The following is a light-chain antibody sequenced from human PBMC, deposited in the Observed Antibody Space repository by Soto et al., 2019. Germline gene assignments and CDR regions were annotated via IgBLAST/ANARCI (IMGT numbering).Light chain of an antibody. J-gene: IGKJ1*01. Sequence: EIVLTQSPATLSLSPGERATLSCRASQSVSSDLAWYQQKPGQAPRLLIYSASTRATGIPARFSGSGSGTEFTLTISSLQSEDIALYYCQQYNNWPWTFGQGTKVDI. CDR3: QQYNNWPWT. V-gene: IGKV3-15*01. CDR1: QSVSSD. CDR2: SAS.